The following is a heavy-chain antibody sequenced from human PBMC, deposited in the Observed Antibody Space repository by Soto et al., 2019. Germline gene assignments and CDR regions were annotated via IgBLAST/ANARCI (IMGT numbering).Heavy chain of an antibody. CDR2: IKYDATNT. V-gene: IGHV3-74*01. CDR1: GFTFTTYW. J-gene: IGHJ4*02. CDR3: VRXXLXXYYLDH. Sequence: EVQLVESGGGLVQPGGSLRLSCAASGFTFTTYWIHWVRLAPGKGLVWLARIKYDATNTNYADSVKGRFTVSRDNSKDTVYLQMNSLAAXDXGXXXXVRXXLXXYYLDHXXQGVPVTVSS.